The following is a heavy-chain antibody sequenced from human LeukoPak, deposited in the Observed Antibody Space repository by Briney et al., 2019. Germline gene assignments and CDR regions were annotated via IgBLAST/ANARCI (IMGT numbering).Heavy chain of an antibody. CDR1: GGSFSGYY. D-gene: IGHD3-22*01. Sequence: SETLSLTCAVYGGSFSGYYWSWIRQPPGKGLEWIGEINHSGSTNYNPSLKSRVSISVNTSKNQFSLKLSSVTAADTAVYYCARGVTMIGRLRFDPWGQGTLVTVSS. J-gene: IGHJ5*02. V-gene: IGHV4-34*01. CDR2: INHSGST. CDR3: ARGVTMIGRLRFDP.